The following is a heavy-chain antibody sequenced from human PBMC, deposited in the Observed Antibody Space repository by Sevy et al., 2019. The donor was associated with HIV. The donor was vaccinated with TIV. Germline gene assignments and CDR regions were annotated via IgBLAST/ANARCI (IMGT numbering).Heavy chain of an antibody. J-gene: IGHJ4*02. Sequence: ASVKVSCKVSGYTLIEFSMHWVRQAPGKGLEWMGGFDPEDGETIYAQRFQGRVTMTEDTSTDTAYLELSSLRSEDTAVYYCATGFPGEYVDCSSCYSDYFAYWGQGTLVTVSS. D-gene: IGHD2-15*01. V-gene: IGHV1-24*01. CDR1: GYTLIEFS. CDR3: ATGFPGEYVDCSSCYSDYFAY. CDR2: FDPEDGET.